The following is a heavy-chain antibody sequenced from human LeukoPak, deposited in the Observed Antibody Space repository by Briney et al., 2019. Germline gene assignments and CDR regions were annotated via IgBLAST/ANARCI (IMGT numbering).Heavy chain of an antibody. V-gene: IGHV4-34*01. CDR2: INHSGST. J-gene: IGHJ6*02. CDR3: ARGSGCSSTSCYYYGMDV. Sequence: SETLSLTCAVYGGSFSGYYWSWIRQPPGKGLEWIGEINHSGSTNYNPSLKSRVTISVDTSKNQFSLKLSSVTAADTAVYYCARGSGCSSTSCYYYGMDVWGQGTTVTVSS. CDR1: GGSFSGYY. D-gene: IGHD2-2*01.